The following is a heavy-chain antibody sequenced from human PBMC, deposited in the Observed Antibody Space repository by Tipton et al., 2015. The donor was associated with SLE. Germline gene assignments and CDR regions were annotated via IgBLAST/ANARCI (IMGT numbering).Heavy chain of an antibody. Sequence: SLRLSCAASGFTLSFHVMHWVRQAPGKGLEYVSSISNDGERIFYADSVNGRFTISRDNSRNTLYLQLASLRSDDTAVYYCARDGQGDFSYYYMDVWGTGTTVTVSS. J-gene: IGHJ6*03. D-gene: IGHD3-16*01. V-gene: IGHV3-64*02. CDR3: ARDGQGDFSYYYMDV. CDR1: GFTLSFHV. CDR2: ISNDGERI.